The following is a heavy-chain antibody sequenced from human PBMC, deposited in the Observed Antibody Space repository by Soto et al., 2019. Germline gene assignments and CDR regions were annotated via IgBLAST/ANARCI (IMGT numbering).Heavy chain of an antibody. CDR3: ALVGGQLVPPDLWY. V-gene: IGHV5-51*01. CDR2: IYPGDSGT. Sequence: GESLKISCKGSGYSFTSYWIGWVRQMPGKGLEWLGIIYPGDSGTRYSPSFQGQVTISADKSISTAYLQWSSLKASHTAMYYCALVGGQLVPPDLWYWRQGTLVTIGS. CDR1: GYSFTSYW. J-gene: IGHJ4*02. D-gene: IGHD6-6*01.